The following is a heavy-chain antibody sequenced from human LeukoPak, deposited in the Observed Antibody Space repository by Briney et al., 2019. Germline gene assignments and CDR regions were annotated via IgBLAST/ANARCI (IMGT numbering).Heavy chain of an antibody. V-gene: IGHV1-2*02. D-gene: IGHD1-26*01. J-gene: IGHJ4*02. CDR1: GYTFTGYY. CDR3: ARDLSGGTTRRRFDY. CDR2: INPNSGGT. Sequence: ASVKVSCKASGYTFTGYYMHWVRQAPGQGLEWMGWINPNSGGTNYAQKFQGRVTMTRDTSISTAYMELSRLRSDDTAVYYCARDLSGGTTRRRFDYWGQGTLVTVSS.